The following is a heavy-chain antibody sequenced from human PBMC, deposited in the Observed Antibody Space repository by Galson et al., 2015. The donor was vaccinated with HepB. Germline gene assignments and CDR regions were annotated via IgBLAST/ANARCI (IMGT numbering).Heavy chain of an antibody. CDR3: AKDRRSSWAIDY. V-gene: IGHV3-30*18. D-gene: IGHD6-13*01. CDR2: ISYDGSKN. Sequence: SLGLPWAALGFTFRSNGRPGVGQAPGRGLDWGEIISYDGSKNSYADSVKGRFTISRDNSKNTLYLQMNSLRLEDTAVYYCAKDRRSSWAIDYWGQGTLVTVSS. CDR1: GFTFRSNG. J-gene: IGHJ4*02.